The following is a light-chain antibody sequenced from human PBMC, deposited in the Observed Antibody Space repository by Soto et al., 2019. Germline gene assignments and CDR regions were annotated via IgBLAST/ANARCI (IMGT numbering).Light chain of an antibody. CDR1: QDIAIY. V-gene: IGKV1-9*01. Sequence: IQLTQSPSSLSASVGDRVTITCRASQDIAIYLAWYQQKPGEAPKLLIYAASTLYGGVPSRFSGSGSGTDFALTITSLQAEDFATYYCQQLRRYPSTFGGGTKVEI. J-gene: IGKJ4*01. CDR2: AAS. CDR3: QQLRRYPST.